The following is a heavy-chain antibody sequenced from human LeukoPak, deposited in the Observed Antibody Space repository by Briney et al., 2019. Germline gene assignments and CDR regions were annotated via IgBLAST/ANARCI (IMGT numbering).Heavy chain of an antibody. J-gene: IGHJ4*02. D-gene: IGHD3-16*01. CDR2: IIPILGIA. Sequence: SVKVSCKASGGTFSSYTISWVRQAPGQGLEWMGRIIPILGIANYAQKFQGRVTITADKSTSTAFMELSSLRSEDTAVYYCARAHVSERGSFDYWGPGTLVTVSS. CDR3: ARAHVSERGSFDY. V-gene: IGHV1-69*02. CDR1: GGTFSSYT.